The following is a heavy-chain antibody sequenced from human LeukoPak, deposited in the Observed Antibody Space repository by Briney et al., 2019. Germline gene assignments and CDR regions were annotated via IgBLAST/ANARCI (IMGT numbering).Heavy chain of an antibody. V-gene: IGHV3-30*04. D-gene: IGHD6-19*01. Sequence: GGSLRLPCAASGFTFSRFAMHWVRQTPGKGLEWVAVITYDGSNQYYADSVKGRFTFSKDSSKNTLYLQMNSLRADDTAMYYCARLAVAGTKINDAFDIWGQGTMVAVSS. J-gene: IGHJ3*02. CDR2: ITYDGSNQ. CDR3: ARLAVAGTKINDAFDI. CDR1: GFTFSRFA.